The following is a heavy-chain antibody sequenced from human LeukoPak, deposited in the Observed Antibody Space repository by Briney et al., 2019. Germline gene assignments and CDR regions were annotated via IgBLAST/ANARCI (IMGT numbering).Heavy chain of an antibody. D-gene: IGHD1-7*01. CDR1: GFTFSSYA. J-gene: IGHJ4*02. CDR2: ISYDGSNK. V-gene: IGHV3-30-3*01. CDR3: AKGGTGTTVRYFDY. Sequence: GGSLRLSCAASGFTFSSYAMHWVRQAPGKGLEWVAVISYDGSNKYYADSVKGRFTISRDNSKNSLYLQMNSLRAEDTAVYYCAKGGTGTTVRYFDYWGQGTLVTVSS.